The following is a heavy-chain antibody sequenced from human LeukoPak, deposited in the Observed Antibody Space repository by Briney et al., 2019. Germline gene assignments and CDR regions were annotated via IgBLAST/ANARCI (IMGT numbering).Heavy chain of an antibody. CDR2: IYYSGST. V-gene: IGHV4-59*01. Sequence: SETLSLTCTVSGGSISSYYWSWIRQPPGKGLEWIGYIYYSGSTNYNPSLKSRVTISVDTSKNQFSLKLSSVTAADTAAYYCARSLPAWFGELSPPLDYWGQGTLVTVSS. J-gene: IGHJ4*02. CDR3: ARSLPAWFGELSPPLDY. CDR1: GGSISSYY. D-gene: IGHD3-10*01.